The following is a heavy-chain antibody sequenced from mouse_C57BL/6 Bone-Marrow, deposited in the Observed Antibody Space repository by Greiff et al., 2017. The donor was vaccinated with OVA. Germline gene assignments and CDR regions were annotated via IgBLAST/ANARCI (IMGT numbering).Heavy chain of an antibody. Sequence: VKLEESGPGLVQPSQSLSITCTVSGFSLTSYGVHWVRQSPGKGLEWLGVIWSGGSTDYNAAFISRLSISTDNSKSQVVFKMNSLQADDAAIYYCARRGGYLLYYAMDYWGQGTSVTVSS. D-gene: IGHD2-2*01. CDR3: ARRGGYLLYYAMDY. CDR1: GFSLTSYG. J-gene: IGHJ4*01. CDR2: IWSGGST. V-gene: IGHV2-2*01.